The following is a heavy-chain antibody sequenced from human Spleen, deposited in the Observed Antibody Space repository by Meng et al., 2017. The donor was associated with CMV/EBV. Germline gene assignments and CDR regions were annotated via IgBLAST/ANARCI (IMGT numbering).Heavy chain of an antibody. J-gene: IGHJ6*02. CDR1: GDSITSGPYC. Sequence: SETLSLTCIVSGDSITSGPYCWTWIRQHPGKGLEWIASIYNNGNIHYNPSLKSRIGISIGTSQSQFSLRLTSLTAADTAVYYCARDRTTYNFPYPLDVWGQGTTVTVSS. V-gene: IGHV4-31*02. CDR3: ARDRTTYNFPYPLDV. CDR2: IYNNGNI. D-gene: IGHD5-24*01.